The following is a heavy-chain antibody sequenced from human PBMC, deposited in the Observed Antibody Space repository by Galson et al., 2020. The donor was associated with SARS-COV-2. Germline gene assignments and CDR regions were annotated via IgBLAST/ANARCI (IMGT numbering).Heavy chain of an antibody. V-gene: IGHV4-31*03. D-gene: IGHD2-2*01. CDR3: ARVKTGRHSYQQYGMDV. CDR2: IYYSGNI. J-gene: IGHJ6*02. Sequence: ETSETLSLTCTVSGASISSGGYYWSWIRQHPGKGLEWIGHIYYSGNIYYSPSLKTRVAISLDTPKNQFSLKLSSVTAADTAVYYCARVKTGRHSYQQYGMDVWGQGTTVTVSS. CDR1: GASISSGGYY.